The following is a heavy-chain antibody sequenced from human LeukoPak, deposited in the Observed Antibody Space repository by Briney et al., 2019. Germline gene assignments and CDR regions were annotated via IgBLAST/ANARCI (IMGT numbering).Heavy chain of an antibody. CDR2: INPSGGST. D-gene: IGHD2-15*01. J-gene: IGHJ4*02. V-gene: IGHV1-46*01. CDR3: ARESRQLVAVY. CDR1: GYTFTSYY. Sequence: ASVKVSCKASGYTFTSYYMHWVRQAPGQGLEWMGIINPSGGSTSYAQKLQGRVTMTRDTSTSTVYMELSSLRSEDTAVYYCARESRQLVAVYWGQGTLVTVSS.